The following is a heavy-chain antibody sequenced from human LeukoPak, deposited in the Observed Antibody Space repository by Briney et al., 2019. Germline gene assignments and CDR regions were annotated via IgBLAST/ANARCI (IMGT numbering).Heavy chain of an antibody. V-gene: IGHV4-59*01. CDR2: IYYSGST. CDR3: AREYSSSYHFDY. J-gene: IGHJ4*02. D-gene: IGHD6-6*01. Sequence: PSETLSLTCTVSGGSISSYYWSWIRQPPGKGLEWIGYIYYSGSTNYNPSLKSRVTISVDTSKNQFSLKLSSVTAADTAVYYCAREYSSSYHFDYWGQGTLATVSS. CDR1: GGSISSYY.